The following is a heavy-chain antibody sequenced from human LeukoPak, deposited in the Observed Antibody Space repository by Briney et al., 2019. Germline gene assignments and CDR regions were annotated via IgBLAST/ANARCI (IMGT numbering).Heavy chain of an antibody. Sequence: PGGSLRLSCAASGFTFSSYGMHWVRQAPGKGLEWVAVISYDGSNKYYADSVKGRFTISRDYSKNTLYLQMNSLRAEDTAVYYCAKDDGDYVELPVDYFDYWGQGTLVTVSS. CDR2: ISYDGSNK. CDR3: AKDDGDYVELPVDYFDY. V-gene: IGHV3-30*18. J-gene: IGHJ4*02. D-gene: IGHD4-17*01. CDR1: GFTFSSYG.